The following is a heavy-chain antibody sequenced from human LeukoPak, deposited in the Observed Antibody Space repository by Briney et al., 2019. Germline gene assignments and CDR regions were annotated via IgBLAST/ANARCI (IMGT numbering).Heavy chain of an antibody. CDR2: ISGSGGHT. D-gene: IGHD1-26*01. CDR3: AKSDSWIVGADRAPFDY. CDR1: GFTFSSYA. J-gene: IGHJ4*02. V-gene: IGHV3-23*01. Sequence: GGSLRLSCAVSGFTFSSYAMSWVRQAPEEGLEWVSVISGSGGHTYYADSVKGRFTISRDNSKNTLYLQMNSLRAEDTAIYYCAKSDSWIVGADRAPFDYWGQGTLVTVSS.